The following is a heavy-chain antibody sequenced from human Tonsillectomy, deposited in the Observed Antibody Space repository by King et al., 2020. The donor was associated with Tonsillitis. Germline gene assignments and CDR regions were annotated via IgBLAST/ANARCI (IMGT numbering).Heavy chain of an antibody. J-gene: IGHJ4*02. V-gene: IGHV3-30*04. D-gene: IGHD5/OR15-5a*01. Sequence: VQLVESGGGVVQPGRSLRLSYAASGFTLSSYAMHWVRQAPGKGLEWVAVISFDGSILHYADSVKGRFTISRDNSKSTLFLQMNSLRAEDTAVYYCARSISVYDPFDYWAQGTLVTVSS. CDR3: ARSISVYDPFDY. CDR1: GFTLSSYA. CDR2: ISFDGSIL.